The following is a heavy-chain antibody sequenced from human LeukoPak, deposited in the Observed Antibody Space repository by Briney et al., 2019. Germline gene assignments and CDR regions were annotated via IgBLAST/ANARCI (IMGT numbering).Heavy chain of an antibody. J-gene: IGHJ4*02. CDR3: ARVTGYMIEDYFDY. Sequence: SETLSLTCTVSGYSISSGYFWGWIRQPPGKGLEWIGSIYHSGTTYYNPSLKSRVTISVDTSKNQFSLKLRSVTAADTAVYYCARVTGYMIEDYFDYWGQGTLVTVSS. CDR2: IYHSGTT. V-gene: IGHV4-38-2*02. CDR1: GYSISSGYF. D-gene: IGHD3-22*01.